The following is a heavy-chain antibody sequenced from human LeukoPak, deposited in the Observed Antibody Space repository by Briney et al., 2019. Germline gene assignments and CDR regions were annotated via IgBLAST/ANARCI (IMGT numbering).Heavy chain of an antibody. V-gene: IGHV4-59*01. CDR1: GGSISSYY. J-gene: IGHJ4*02. Sequence: SETLSLTXTVSGGSISSYYWSWIRQPPGKGLEWIGYIYYSGSTNYNPSLKSRVTISVDTSKNQFSLKLSSVTAADTAVYYCATLGGTYYYGSGSYSFSKDYWGQGTLVTVSS. CDR3: ATLGGTYYYGSGSYSFSKDY. CDR2: IYYSGST. D-gene: IGHD3-10*01.